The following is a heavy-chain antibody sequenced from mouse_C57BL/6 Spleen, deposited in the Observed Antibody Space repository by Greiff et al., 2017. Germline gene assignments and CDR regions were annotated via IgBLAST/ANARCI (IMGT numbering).Heavy chain of an antibody. V-gene: IGHV8-12*01. CDR3: ARRRYSNYEGYAMDY. D-gene: IGHD2-5*01. CDR2: IYWDDDK. CDR1: GFSLSTSGMG. Sequence: QVTLKESGPGILQSSQTLSLTCSFSGFSLSTSGMGVSWIRQPSGKGLEWLAHIYWDDDKRYNPSLKSRLTISKDTSRNQVFLTVTSVDTADTATNYCARRRYSNYEGYAMDYWGQGTSVTVSS. J-gene: IGHJ4*01.